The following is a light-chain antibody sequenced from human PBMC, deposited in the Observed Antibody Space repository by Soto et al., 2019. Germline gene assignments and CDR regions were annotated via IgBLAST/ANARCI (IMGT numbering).Light chain of an antibody. CDR1: TGAVTSGYY. J-gene: IGLJ2*01. V-gene: IGLV7-43*01. CDR3: LLFYGQGVV. CDR2: STT. Sequence: QAVVTQEPSLTVSPGGTVTLTCASSTGAVTSGYYPNWFQQRPGQPPRALIYSTTYKHSWTPARFSGALLGGRAALTLSGAQPEDEADYFCLLFYGQGVVFGGGTNLPVL.